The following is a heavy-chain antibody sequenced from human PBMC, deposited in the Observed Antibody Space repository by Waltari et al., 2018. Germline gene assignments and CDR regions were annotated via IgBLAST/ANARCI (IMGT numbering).Heavy chain of an antibody. CDR1: GFSFSGST. CDR3: SGGEVTGTDF. Sequence: EVQVVESGGGLVQPGGSLKLSCATSGFSFSGSTIPWVRQTSGRGLEWVGRIRRQPFNYATAYSESVKGRFTISGDDSKNTAYLQMNNLMTEDTAVYYCSGGEVTGTDFWGQGTLVTVSS. D-gene: IGHD1-1*01. CDR2: IRRQPFNYAT. J-gene: IGHJ4*02. V-gene: IGHV3-73*01.